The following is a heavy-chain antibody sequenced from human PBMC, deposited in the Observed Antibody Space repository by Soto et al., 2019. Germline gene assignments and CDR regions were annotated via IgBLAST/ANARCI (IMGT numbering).Heavy chain of an antibody. CDR2: ISSSSSYI. Sequence: EVQLVESGGGLVKPGGSLRLSCAASGFTFSSYSMNWVRQAPGKGLEWVSSISSSSSYIYYADSVKGRFTISRDNAKNSLYLQMNSLRAEDTAVYYCARDRFRLRMGYYYYYMDVWGKGTTVTVS. J-gene: IGHJ6*03. CDR1: GFTFSSYS. D-gene: IGHD3-16*01. CDR3: ARDRFRLRMGYYYYYMDV. V-gene: IGHV3-21*01.